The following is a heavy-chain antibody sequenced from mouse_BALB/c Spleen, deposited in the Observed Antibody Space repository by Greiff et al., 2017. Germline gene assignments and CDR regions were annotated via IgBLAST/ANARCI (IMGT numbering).Heavy chain of an antibody. CDR2: ISSGGST. V-gene: IGHV5-6-5*01. CDR1: GFTFSSYA. Sequence: DVQLVESGGGLVKPGGSLKLSCAASGFTFSSYAMSWVRQTPEKRLEWVASISSGGSTYYPDSVKGRFTISRDNARNILYLQMSSLRSEDTAMYYCARDGYYVDWYFDVWGAGTTVTVSS. J-gene: IGHJ1*01. D-gene: IGHD2-3*01. CDR3: ARDGYYVDWYFDV.